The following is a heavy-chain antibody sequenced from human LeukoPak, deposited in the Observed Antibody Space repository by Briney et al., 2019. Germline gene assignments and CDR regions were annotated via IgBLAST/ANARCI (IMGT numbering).Heavy chain of an antibody. CDR2: ISRDGATT. Sequence: GGSLRLSCAASGFTFRNYWMHWVRQAPGKGLVWVSRISRDGATTHYAGSVKGRFTISRDNAKNMVYLQMDTLSAEDTAVYYCVRLLDIDYWGQGTLVTVSS. J-gene: IGHJ4*02. V-gene: IGHV3-74*01. D-gene: IGHD1-1*01. CDR3: VRLLDIDY. CDR1: GFTFRNYW.